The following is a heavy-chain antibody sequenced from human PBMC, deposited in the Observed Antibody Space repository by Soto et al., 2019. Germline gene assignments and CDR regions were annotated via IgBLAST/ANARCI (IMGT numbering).Heavy chain of an antibody. D-gene: IGHD6-13*01. Sequence: QVQLQQWGAGLLKPSETLSLTCAVYGGSFSGYYWSWIRQPPGKGLEWIGEINHSGSTNYNPSLKSRATISADTSKTQFSLKWSSVTAADTAVYYCARPAIPAAVSAFDYWGQGTLVTVSS. CDR2: INHSGST. CDR3: ARPAIPAAVSAFDY. CDR1: GGSFSGYY. V-gene: IGHV4-34*01. J-gene: IGHJ4*02.